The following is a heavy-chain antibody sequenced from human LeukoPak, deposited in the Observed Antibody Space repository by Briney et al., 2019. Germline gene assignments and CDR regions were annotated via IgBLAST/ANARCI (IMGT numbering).Heavy chain of an antibody. D-gene: IGHD6-13*01. V-gene: IGHV3-15*01. CDR2: IKSKTEGGTT. CDR3: TTDAGYSSNWYNY. Sequence: GGSLRLSCAASGFTFNDAWMSWVRQAPGKGLEWVGRIKSKTEGGTTDYAAPVKDRFTISRDDSKNTLYLQMNGLNIEGTGVYYCTTDAGYSSNWYNYWGQGTLVTVSS. CDR1: GFTFNDAW. J-gene: IGHJ4*02.